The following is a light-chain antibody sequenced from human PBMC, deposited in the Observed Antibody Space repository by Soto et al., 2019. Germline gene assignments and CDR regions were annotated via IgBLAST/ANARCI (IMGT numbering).Light chain of an antibody. CDR2: AAS. Sequence: DIQMTQSPSSLSASVGDRVTITCRASQTISTYLNWYQQKPGKAPKLLIYAASRLQSGVPSRFSGRASGTDFTLTISSLQPEDFATYYCQQSHSIPYTFGQGTKLEIK. J-gene: IGKJ2*01. CDR3: QQSHSIPYT. CDR1: QTISTY. V-gene: IGKV1-39*01.